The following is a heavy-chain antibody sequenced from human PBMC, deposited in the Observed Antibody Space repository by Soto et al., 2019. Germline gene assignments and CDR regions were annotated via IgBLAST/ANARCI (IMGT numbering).Heavy chain of an antibody. J-gene: IGHJ4*02. CDR2: ISGSGGST. CDR3: AKARAIVATPQDY. V-gene: IGHV3-23*01. D-gene: IGHD5-12*01. CDR1: GFTFSSYA. Sequence: EVPLLESGGGLVQPGGSLRLSCAASGFTFSSYAMSWVRQAPGKGLEWVSAISGSGGSTYYADSVKGRFTISRDNSKNTLYLQMNSPRAEDTAVYYCAKARAIVATPQDYWGQGTLVTVSS.